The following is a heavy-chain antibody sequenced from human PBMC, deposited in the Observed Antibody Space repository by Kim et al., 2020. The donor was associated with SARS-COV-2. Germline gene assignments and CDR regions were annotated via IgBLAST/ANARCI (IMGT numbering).Heavy chain of an antibody. CDR2: INHSGSA. Sequence: SETLSLTCAVYGESFSGYYWSWIRQTPGKGLEWIGEINHSGSANFNEALKSRVTISVDTSKNQFSLRLTSVTAADTAVYYCARGVRRNGYKLDYWGQGAWSPSPQ. CDR3: ARGVRRNGYKLDY. V-gene: IGHV4-34*01. CDR1: GESFSGYY. J-gene: IGHJ4*02. D-gene: IGHD5-12*01.